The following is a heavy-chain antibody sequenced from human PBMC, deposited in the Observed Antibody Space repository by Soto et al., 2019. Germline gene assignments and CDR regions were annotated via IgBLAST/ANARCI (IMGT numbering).Heavy chain of an antibody. CDR2: ISGSGGST. J-gene: IGHJ5*02. CDR3: ARSVAGSYNWFDP. Sequence: LRLSCAASGFAFSSYAMSWVRQAPGKGLEWVSAISGSGGSTYYADSVKGRFTISRDNSKNTLYLQMNSLRAEDTAVYYCARSVAGSYNWFDPWGQGALVTVSS. D-gene: IGHD6-19*01. CDR1: GFAFSSYA. V-gene: IGHV3-23*01.